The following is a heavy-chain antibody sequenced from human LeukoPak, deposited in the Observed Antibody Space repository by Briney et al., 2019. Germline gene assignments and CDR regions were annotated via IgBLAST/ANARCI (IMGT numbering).Heavy chain of an antibody. CDR1: GFTFSSYA. Sequence: PGGSLRLSCAASGFTFSSYAMSWVRQGPGKGLEWVSFVNAGGGGTYYADSVKGRFTISRDNAKNSLYLQMNSLRAEDTAAYYCARAVAGTLAFDYWGQGTLVTVSS. CDR3: ARAVAGTLAFDY. D-gene: IGHD6-19*01. V-gene: IGHV3-23*01. J-gene: IGHJ4*02. CDR2: VNAGGGGT.